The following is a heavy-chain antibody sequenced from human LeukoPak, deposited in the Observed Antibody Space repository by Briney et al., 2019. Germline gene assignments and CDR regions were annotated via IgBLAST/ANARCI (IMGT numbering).Heavy chain of an antibody. J-gene: IGHJ4*02. CDR1: GGSVTNTNY. Sequence: TSETLSLTCGVYGGSVTNTNYWTWVRQPPGKGLEWIGEVNLQGSTNYNPSLMGRVAIAVDTSENHISLQLTSVTAADTAVYYCAREGGPYRPLDYSGQGTLVTVSS. CDR2: VNLQGST. CDR3: AREGGPYRPLDY. V-gene: IGHV4-4*02.